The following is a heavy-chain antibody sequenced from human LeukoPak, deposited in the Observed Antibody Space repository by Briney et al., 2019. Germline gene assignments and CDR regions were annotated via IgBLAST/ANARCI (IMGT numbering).Heavy chain of an antibody. CDR2: IGTAGDT. D-gene: IGHD3-3*01. J-gene: IGHJ4*02. CDR3: ARATGDFWSGYYLRY. Sequence: GGSLRLSCAASGFTFSSYDMHWVRQATGKGLEWVSAIGTAGDTYYPGSVKGRFTIARENAKNSLYLQRNSLRAGDTAVYYCARATGDFWSGYYLRYWGQGTLVTVSS. V-gene: IGHV3-13*01. CDR1: GFTFSSYD.